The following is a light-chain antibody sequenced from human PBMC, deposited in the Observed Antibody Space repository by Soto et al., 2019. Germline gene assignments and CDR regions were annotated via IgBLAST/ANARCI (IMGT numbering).Light chain of an antibody. Sequence: QPVVTQEPSLTVSPGGTVTLTCGSSTGAVTSGHYPYWFQQKPGQVPKILIFDTEHKRSWTPARFSGSLLGGKAALTLSGAQPEDEAEYYCLLNYSGARGIFGPGTKLTVL. CDR3: LLNYSGARGI. CDR2: DTE. V-gene: IGLV7-46*01. CDR1: TGAVTSGHY. J-gene: IGLJ1*01.